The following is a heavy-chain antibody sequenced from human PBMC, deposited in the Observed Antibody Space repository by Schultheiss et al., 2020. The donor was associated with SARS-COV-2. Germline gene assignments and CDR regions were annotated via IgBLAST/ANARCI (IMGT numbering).Heavy chain of an antibody. Sequence: GESLKISCAASGFTFSSYGMHWVRQAPGKGLEWVAVISYDGSNKYYADSVKGRFTISRDNSKNTLYLQMNSLRAEDTAVYYCTRSGIGNTMDVWGQGTAVTVSS. CDR1: GFTFSSYG. CDR2: ISYDGSNK. J-gene: IGHJ6*02. D-gene: IGHD3-10*01. V-gene: IGHV3-30*03. CDR3: TRSGIGNTMDV.